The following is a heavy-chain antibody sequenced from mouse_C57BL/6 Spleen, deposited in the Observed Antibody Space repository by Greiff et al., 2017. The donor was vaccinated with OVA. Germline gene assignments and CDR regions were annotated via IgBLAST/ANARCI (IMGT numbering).Heavy chain of an antibody. CDR1: GYAFSSYW. Sequence: QVQLQQSGAELVKPGASVKISFKASGYAFSSYWLNWVKPRPGKGLVWIGQLYPVDGDTTSNGKFKVKATLTADKSSSTAYMQRSSLTSEDSAVYFCARSGTRAMDYWGQGTSVTVSS. J-gene: IGHJ4*01. CDR3: ARSGTRAMDY. CDR2: LYPVDGDT. V-gene: IGHV1-80*01. D-gene: IGHD4-1*01.